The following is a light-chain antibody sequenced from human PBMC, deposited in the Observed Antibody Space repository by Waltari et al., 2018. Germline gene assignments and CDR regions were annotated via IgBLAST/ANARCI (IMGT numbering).Light chain of an antibody. CDR3: ATWDGSLTAWV. CDR1: TSNIGRNY. CDR2: RNN. J-gene: IGLJ3*02. V-gene: IGLV1-47*01. Sequence: QSVLTQPPSASGTPGQRVTISCSGSTSNIGRNYVYWYQQVPGTAPNLLVSRNNGRPSGVPDRISGSKSGTSASLAISGLRSEDEADYYCATWDGSLTAWVFGGGTKVTVL.